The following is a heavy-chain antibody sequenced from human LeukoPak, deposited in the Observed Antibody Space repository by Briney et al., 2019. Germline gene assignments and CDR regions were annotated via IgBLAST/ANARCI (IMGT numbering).Heavy chain of an antibody. V-gene: IGHV1-46*01. J-gene: IGHJ5*02. D-gene: IGHD5-18*01. CDR2: INPSGGST. CDR1: GYTFTSYY. Sequence: ASVKVSCKASGYTFTSYYMHWVRQAPGQGLEWMGIINPSGGSTSHAQKFQGRVTMTRDTSTSTFYMELSSLRSEDTAVYYCAREGDVDTATWHWFDPWGQGTLVTVSS. CDR3: AREGDVDTATWHWFDP.